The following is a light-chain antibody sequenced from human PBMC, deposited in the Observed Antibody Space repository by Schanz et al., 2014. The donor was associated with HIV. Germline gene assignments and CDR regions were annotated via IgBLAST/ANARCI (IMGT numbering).Light chain of an antibody. CDR3: QHFGDSRGT. V-gene: IGKV3-20*01. CDR1: QSVSSN. Sequence: EIVMTQSPATLSVSPGERATLSCRASQSVSSNLAWYQQKPGQAPRLLIFGASNRATGTPDRFSGSESGTDFTLTISRVEPDDSAVYYCQHFGDSRGTFGGGTKVDI. J-gene: IGKJ4*02. CDR2: GAS.